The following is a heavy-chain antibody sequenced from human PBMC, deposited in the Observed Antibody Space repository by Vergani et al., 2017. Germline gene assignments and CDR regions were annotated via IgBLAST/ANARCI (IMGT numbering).Heavy chain of an antibody. Sequence: QVQLQESGPGLVKPSETLSLTCTVSGGSISSYYWSWIRQPPGKGLEWIGYIYYSGSTNYNPSLKSRVTISVDTSKNQFSLKLSSVTAADTAVDYCARDDRPWGFDIWGQGTMVTVSS. CDR2: IYYSGST. V-gene: IGHV4-59*01. D-gene: IGHD1-14*01. J-gene: IGHJ3*02. CDR1: GGSISSYY. CDR3: ARDDRPWGFDI.